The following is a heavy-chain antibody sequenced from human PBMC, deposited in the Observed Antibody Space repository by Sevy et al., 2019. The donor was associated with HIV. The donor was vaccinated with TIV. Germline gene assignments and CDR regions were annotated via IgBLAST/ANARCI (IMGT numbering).Heavy chain of an antibody. D-gene: IGHD3-3*02. Sequence: GGSLRLSCAASEFTFSSHAVSWVRQAPGKGLEWVSAISDNGENTQYADSVRGRFTISRDNFKNTLYLHMSTLRAEDTALYYCARDGRGISAVDIWGQGTMVTVSS. V-gene: IGHV3-23*01. CDR2: ISDNGENT. CDR1: EFTFSSHA. CDR3: ARDGRGISAVDI. J-gene: IGHJ3*02.